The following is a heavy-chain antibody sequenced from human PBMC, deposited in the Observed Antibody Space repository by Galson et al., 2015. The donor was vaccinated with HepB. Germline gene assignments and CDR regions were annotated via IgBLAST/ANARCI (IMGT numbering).Heavy chain of an antibody. Sequence: SLRLSCAASGFTFSDYGMHWVRQAPGKGLEWAASIWWDGTHDSYADSVKGRFTVSRDNSKNTVHLEMNGPRLEDTAVYYCAREGPQTGTSSFDIWGQGTMVTVSS. CDR2: IWWDGTHD. V-gene: IGHV3-33*01. D-gene: IGHD3-9*01. J-gene: IGHJ3*02. CDR3: AREGPQTGTSSFDI. CDR1: GFTFSDYG.